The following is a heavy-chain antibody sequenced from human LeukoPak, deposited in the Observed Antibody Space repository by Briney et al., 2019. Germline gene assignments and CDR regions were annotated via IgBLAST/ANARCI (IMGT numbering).Heavy chain of an antibody. V-gene: IGHV4-39*01. CDR1: GGSINSRSYY. CDR2: VYYGGTT. J-gene: IGHJ6*03. Sequence: SETLSLTCAVSGGSINSRSYYWGWIRQPPGKGLEWIGSVYYGGTTYYNPSLKSRVTISEDTSKNQFSLKLSSVTAADTAVYYCARRATTVTTGYYYYYMDVWGKGTTVTVSS. D-gene: IGHD4-17*01. CDR3: ARRATTVTTGYYYYYMDV.